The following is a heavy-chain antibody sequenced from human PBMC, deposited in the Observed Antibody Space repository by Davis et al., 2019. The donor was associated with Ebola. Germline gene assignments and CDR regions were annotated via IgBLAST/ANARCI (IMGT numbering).Heavy chain of an antibody. Sequence: HSQTLSLTCAISGDSVSTAGWNWIRQSPSRGLEWLGRTYYYRSKWYIDYAESVRGRIIINPDTSKNQFSLQLNSVTPEDTAVYYCARGWFRSGMDVWGQGTTVTVSS. J-gene: IGHJ6*02. CDR1: GDSVSTAG. V-gene: IGHV6-1*01. CDR2: TYYYRSKWYI. CDR3: ARGWFRSGMDV. D-gene: IGHD6-19*01.